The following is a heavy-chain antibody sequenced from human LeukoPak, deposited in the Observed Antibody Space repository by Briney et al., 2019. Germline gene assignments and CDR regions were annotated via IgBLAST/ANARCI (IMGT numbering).Heavy chain of an antibody. J-gene: IGHJ5*02. CDR2: INPNSGGT. V-gene: IGHV1-2*02. CDR3: ASQSQYYYDSSGYYFGA. CDR1: GYTFTGYY. Sequence: ASVKVSCKASGYTFTGYYMHWVRQAPGQGLEWMGWINPNSGGTNYAQKFQGRVTMTRDTSISTAYMELSRLRPDDTAVYYCASQSQYYYDSSGYYFGAWGQGTLVTVSS. D-gene: IGHD3-22*01.